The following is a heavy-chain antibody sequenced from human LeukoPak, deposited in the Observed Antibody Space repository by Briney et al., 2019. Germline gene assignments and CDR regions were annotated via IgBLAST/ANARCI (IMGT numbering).Heavy chain of an antibody. J-gene: IGHJ4*02. V-gene: IGHV4-4*07. CDR2: IYSIGST. CDR3: ARDRDTSWYFDS. D-gene: IGHD2-2*01. Sequence: PSETLSLTCTVSDGSIRSYYWSWIRQPAGKGLEWIGRIYSIGSTNYNPSLKSRVTMSVDTSKNQFSLKLSSVTAADTAVYYCARDRDTSWYFDSWGQGTLVTVSS. CDR1: DGSIRSYY.